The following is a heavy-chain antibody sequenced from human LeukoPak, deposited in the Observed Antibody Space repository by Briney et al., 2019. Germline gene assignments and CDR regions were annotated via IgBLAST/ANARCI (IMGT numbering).Heavy chain of an antibody. CDR1: GYTFTSYD. V-gene: IGHV1-18*01. CDR2: ISTYNDNT. Sequence: GASVKVSCNASGYTFTSYDISWVRQAPGQGLEWMGWISTYNDNTNYAQKFQGRVTMTTDTSTSTAYMELRSLRSDDTAVYYCARVSGISTGDYWGQGTLVTVSS. J-gene: IGHJ4*02. D-gene: IGHD2/OR15-2a*01. CDR3: ARVSGISTGDY.